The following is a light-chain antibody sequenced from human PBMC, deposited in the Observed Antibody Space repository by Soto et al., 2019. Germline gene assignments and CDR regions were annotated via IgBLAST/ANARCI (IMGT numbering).Light chain of an antibody. CDR3: SSYTSSSTPV. J-gene: IGLJ1*01. CDR1: SSDVGGYNY. Sequence: QSALTQPASVSGSPGQSITISCTGTSSDVGGYNYVSWYQQHPGKAPKLMIYDVSNRPSGVSNRFSGSKSGNTASLTISGLQAEDKADYYCSSYTSSSTPVFGTGTKLTVL. V-gene: IGLV2-14*01. CDR2: DVS.